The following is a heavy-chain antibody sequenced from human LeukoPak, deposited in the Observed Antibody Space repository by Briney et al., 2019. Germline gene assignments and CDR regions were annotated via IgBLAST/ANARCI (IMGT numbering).Heavy chain of an antibody. J-gene: IGHJ6*02. CDR2: IYYSGST. V-gene: IGHV4-59*01. CDR1: GGSISSYY. CDR3: ARAYYGMDV. Sequence: SETLSLTCTVSGGSISSYYWSWIRQPPGKGLEWIGYIYYSGSTDYNPSLKSRVTISVDTSKNQFSLKLSSVTAADTAVYYCARAYYGMDVWGQGTTVTVSS.